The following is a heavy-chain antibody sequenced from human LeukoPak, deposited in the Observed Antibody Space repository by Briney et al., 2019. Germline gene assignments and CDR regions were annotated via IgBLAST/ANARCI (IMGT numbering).Heavy chain of an antibody. Sequence: PSETLSLTCTVSGGSISSSSYYWGWIRQPPGKGLEWIGSIYYSGSTYYNPSLKSRVTISVDTSKNQFSLKLSSVTAADTAVYYCARRTIFGVVYTPFDYWGQGTLVTVSS. J-gene: IGHJ4*02. CDR3: ARRTIFGVVYTPFDY. V-gene: IGHV4-39*01. CDR1: GGSISSSSYY. D-gene: IGHD3-3*01. CDR2: IYYSGST.